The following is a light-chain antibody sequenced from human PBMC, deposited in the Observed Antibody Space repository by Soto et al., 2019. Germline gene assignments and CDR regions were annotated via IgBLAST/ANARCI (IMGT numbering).Light chain of an antibody. CDR1: QSVSIL. CDR2: GAT. Sequence: EIVMTQSPSTLSVSPGEIASLYFSASQSVSILVAFYQQTPGQAPRLLIHGATTRATGIPARFSGSGSGTEITLTISSLQSEDFAVYYCQQNNNWPRTFGQGTKVDIK. J-gene: IGKJ1*01. V-gene: IGKV3-15*01. CDR3: QQNNNWPRT.